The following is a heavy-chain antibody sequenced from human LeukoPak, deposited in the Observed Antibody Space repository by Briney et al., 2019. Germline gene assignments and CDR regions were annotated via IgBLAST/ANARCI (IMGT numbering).Heavy chain of an antibody. CDR2: INTDGRIT. D-gene: IGHD1-26*01. J-gene: IGHJ4*02. Sequence: GGSLGLSCVAPGFSFRNYAIHWVRQAPGKGLEYVSVINTDGRITYYADSVKGRFTISRDNSKNTVYLQMGSLRGEDMAVYYCTRDGGSFCDFDYWGQGALVTVSS. CDR3: TRDGGSFCDFDY. V-gene: IGHV3-64*02. CDR1: GFSFRNYA.